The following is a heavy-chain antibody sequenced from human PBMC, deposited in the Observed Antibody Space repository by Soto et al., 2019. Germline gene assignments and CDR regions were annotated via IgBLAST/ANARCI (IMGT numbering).Heavy chain of an antibody. CDR3: ATRSPAFDY. J-gene: IGHJ4*02. CDR1: GYTFTSYG. CDR2: ISTDKGNT. Sequence: QVQLVQSGPDVKKPGASVKVSCKTSGYTFTSYGISWVRQAPGQGREWMGWISTDKGNTKYAQKFQGRGTMTTDTSSSTAYMELRSLTSADTAVYYCATRSPAFDYWGQGTLVTVSS. V-gene: IGHV1-18*01.